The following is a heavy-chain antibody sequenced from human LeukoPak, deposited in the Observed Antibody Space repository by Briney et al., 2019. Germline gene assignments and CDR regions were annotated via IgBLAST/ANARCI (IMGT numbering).Heavy chain of an antibody. D-gene: IGHD3-10*01. CDR1: GFIFSSYG. Sequence: PGGSLRLSCTASGFIFSSYGMNWVRQAPGRGLEWVSAISGSGGSTYYADSVKGRFTISRDNSRNTLYLQMNSLRAEDTAVYYCANWAPLYYYASGGYDFWGQGTLVTVSS. CDR3: ANWAPLYYYASGGYDF. J-gene: IGHJ4*02. V-gene: IGHV3-23*01. CDR2: ISGSGGST.